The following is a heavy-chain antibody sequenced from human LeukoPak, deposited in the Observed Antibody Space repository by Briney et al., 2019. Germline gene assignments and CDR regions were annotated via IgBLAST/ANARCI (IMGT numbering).Heavy chain of an antibody. CDR1: GGSISSSSYY. CDR2: IYYSGST. Sequence: SETLSLTCTVSGGSISSSSYYWGWIRQPPGTGLEWIGSIYYSGSTYYNPSLKSRVTISVDTSKNQFSLKLSSVTAADTAVYYCARARYYYDSSGSYYFDYWGQGTLVTVSS. D-gene: IGHD3-22*01. V-gene: IGHV4-39*07. CDR3: ARARYYYDSSGSYYFDY. J-gene: IGHJ4*02.